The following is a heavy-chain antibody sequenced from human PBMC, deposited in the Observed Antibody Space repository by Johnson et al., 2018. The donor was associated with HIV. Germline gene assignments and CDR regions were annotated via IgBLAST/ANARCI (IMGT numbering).Heavy chain of an antibody. D-gene: IGHD2-15*01. V-gene: IGHV3-53*01. CDR3: ARDMCSGGSCYAFDI. CDR1: GFTVSSNY. Sequence: EVQLVESGGGLIQPGGSLRLSCAASGFTVSSNYMSWVRQAPGKGLEWVSVIYSGGSTYYADSVKGRFTISRYNSKNTLYLQMNSLRAEDTAVYYCARDMCSGGSCYAFDIWGQGTMVTVSS. CDR2: IYSGGST. J-gene: IGHJ3*02.